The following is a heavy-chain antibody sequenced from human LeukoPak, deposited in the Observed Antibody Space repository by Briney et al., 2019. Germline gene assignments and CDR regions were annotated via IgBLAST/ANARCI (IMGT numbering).Heavy chain of an antibody. Sequence: ASVKVSCKASGYTFTSYGISWVRQAPGQGLEWMGWISAYNGNTNYAQKLQGRVTMTTDTSTSTAYMELRSLRSDDTAVYYCARVRGSGWNKYHFDYWGQGTLVTVSS. D-gene: IGHD6-19*01. CDR1: GYTFTSYG. V-gene: IGHV1-18*01. J-gene: IGHJ4*02. CDR2: ISAYNGNT. CDR3: ARVRGSGWNKYHFDY.